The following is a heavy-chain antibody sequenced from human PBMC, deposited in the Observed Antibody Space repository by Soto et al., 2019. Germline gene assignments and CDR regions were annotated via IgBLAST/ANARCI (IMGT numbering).Heavy chain of an antibody. D-gene: IGHD3-22*01. CDR1: GFTFSSYA. V-gene: IGHV3-23*01. CDR3: AKDRHYDSSGYYPLIAFDI. J-gene: IGHJ3*02. Sequence: EVQLLESGGGLVQPGGSLRLSCAASGFTFSSYAMSWVRQAPGKGLEWVSAISGSGGSTYYADSVKGRFTISRDNSKNTLYLQMNSLRAEDTAVYYCAKDRHYDSSGYYPLIAFDIWGQGTMVTVSS. CDR2: ISGSGGST.